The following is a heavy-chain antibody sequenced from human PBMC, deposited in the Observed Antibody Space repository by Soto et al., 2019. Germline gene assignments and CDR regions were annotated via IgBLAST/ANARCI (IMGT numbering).Heavy chain of an antibody. CDR1: GYTLTSYG. CDR2: ISAYNGNT. D-gene: IGHD3-9*01. J-gene: IGHJ6*02. V-gene: IGHV1-18*01. CDR3: ARLAPALSYYDILTGSPGINYYGMDV. Sequence: QVQLVQSGAEVKKPGASVKVSCKASGYTLTSYGISWVRQAPGQGLEWMGWISAYNGNTNYAQKLQGRVTMTTDTSTSTAYMELRSLRSDDTSVYYCARLAPALSYYDILTGSPGINYYGMDVWGQGTKVTVSS.